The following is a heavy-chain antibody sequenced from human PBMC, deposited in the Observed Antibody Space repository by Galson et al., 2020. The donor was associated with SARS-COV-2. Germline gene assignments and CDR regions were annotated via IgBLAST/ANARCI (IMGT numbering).Heavy chain of an antibody. Sequence: ASVKVSCKASRYSFTSYGMSWVRQAPGQGLEWIGWVNGYNGNTDYAQNVQGRVTMSADTSTSTVYMELWSLRSDDTAVYYCAMSGKRYCSGGTCYLDDWVQGTLLTVSS. CDR2: VNGYNGNT. D-gene: IGHD2-15*01. CDR3: AMSGKRYCSGGTCYLDD. V-gene: IGHV1-18*01. J-gene: IGHJ4*02. CDR1: RYSFTSYG.